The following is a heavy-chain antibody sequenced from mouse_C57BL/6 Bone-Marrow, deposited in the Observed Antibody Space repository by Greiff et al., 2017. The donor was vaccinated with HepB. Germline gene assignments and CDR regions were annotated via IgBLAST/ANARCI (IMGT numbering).Heavy chain of an antibody. D-gene: IGHD4-1*01. Sequence: EVQGVESGGDLVKPGGSLKLSCAASGFTFSSYGMSWVRQTPDKRLEWVATISSGGSYTYYPDSVKGRFTISRDNAKNTLYLQMSSLKSEDTAMYYCARRLGLAWFAYWGQGTLVTVSA. CDR3: ARRLGLAWFAY. V-gene: IGHV5-6*01. J-gene: IGHJ3*01. CDR1: GFTFSSYG. CDR2: ISSGGSYT.